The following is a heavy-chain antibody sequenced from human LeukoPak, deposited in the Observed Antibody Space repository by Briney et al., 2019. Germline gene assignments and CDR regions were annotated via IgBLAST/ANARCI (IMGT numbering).Heavy chain of an antibody. Sequence: ASVTVSCKASGYTFTSYDINWVRQATGQGLEWMGWMNPNSGNTGYAQKFQGRVTMTRNTSISTAYMELSSLRAEDTAVYYCARAPVAGPSLIDYWGQGNLVTVSS. CDR1: GYTFTSYD. D-gene: IGHD2-21*01. V-gene: IGHV1-8*01. CDR2: MNPNSGNT. J-gene: IGHJ4*02. CDR3: ARAPVAGPSLIDY.